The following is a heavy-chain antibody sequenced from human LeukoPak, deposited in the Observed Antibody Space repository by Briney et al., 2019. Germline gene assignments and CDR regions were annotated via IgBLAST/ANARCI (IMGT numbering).Heavy chain of an antibody. CDR3: ASDALPNYYYYYYMDV. J-gene: IGHJ6*03. CDR2: ISYDGSNK. V-gene: IGHV3-30*01. Sequence: GGSLRLSCAASGFTFSSYAMHWVRQAPGKGLEWVAVISYDGSNKYYADSVKGRFTISRDNSKNTLYLQMNSLRAEDTAVYYCASDALPNYYYYYYMDVWGKGTTVTVSS. CDR1: GFTFSSYA. D-gene: IGHD2-2*01.